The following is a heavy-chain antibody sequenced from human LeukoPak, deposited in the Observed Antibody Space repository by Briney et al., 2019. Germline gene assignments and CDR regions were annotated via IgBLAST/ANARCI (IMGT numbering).Heavy chain of an antibody. V-gene: IGHV1-18*01. CDR1: GYTFSSYA. Sequence: ASVKVSCKASGYTFSSYAISWVRQAPGQGLEWMGWINVYNGNRNYAQNLQGRVTMTTDTSTSTAYMELRSLRSDDTAVYYCVRESGGYYGGAFDYWGQGTLVTVSS. J-gene: IGHJ4*02. CDR3: VRESGGYYGGAFDY. CDR2: INVYNGNR. D-gene: IGHD3-22*01.